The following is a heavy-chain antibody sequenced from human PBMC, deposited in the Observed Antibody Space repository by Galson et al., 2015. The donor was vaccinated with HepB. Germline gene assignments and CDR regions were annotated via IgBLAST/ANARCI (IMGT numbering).Heavy chain of an antibody. CDR2: ISSSSSYT. CDR3: AKGGVVTITIFGVVPSDY. CDR1: GFTFSDYY. J-gene: IGHJ4*02. D-gene: IGHD3-3*01. V-gene: IGHV3-11*06. Sequence: SLRLSCAASGFTFSDYYMSWIRQAPGKGLEWVSYISSSSSYTNYADSVKGRFTISRDNAKNSLYLQMNSLRAEDTAVYYCAKGGVVTITIFGVVPSDYWGQGTLVTVSS.